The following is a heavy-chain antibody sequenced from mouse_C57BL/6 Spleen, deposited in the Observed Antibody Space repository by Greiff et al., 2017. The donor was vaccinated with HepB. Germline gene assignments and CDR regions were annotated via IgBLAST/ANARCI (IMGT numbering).Heavy chain of an antibody. CDR2: IYPGDGDT. D-gene: IGHD1-1*01. CDR1: GYAFSSSW. V-gene: IGHV1-82*01. Sequence: QVQLKQSGPELVKPGASVKISCKASGYAFSSSWMNWVKQRPGKGLEWIGRIYPGDGDTNYNGKFKGKATLTADKSSSTAYMQLSSLTSEDSAVYFCARGDTTVDFDYWGQGTTLTVSS. CDR3: ARGDTTVDFDY. J-gene: IGHJ2*01.